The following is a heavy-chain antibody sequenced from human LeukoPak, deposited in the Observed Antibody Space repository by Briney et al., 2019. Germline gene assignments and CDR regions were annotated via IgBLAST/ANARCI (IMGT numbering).Heavy chain of an antibody. CDR3: ARRNYGHGFDY. D-gene: IGHD3-16*01. CDR1: GYSFTSYW. Sequence: GESLKISCKGSGYSFTSYWIGWVRQMPGKGLEWTGIIYPADSATRYGPSFQGQVTISADKSINTAYLQWSSLKASDTAMYYCARRNYGHGFDYWGQGTLVTVSS. CDR2: IYPADSAT. V-gene: IGHV5-51*01. J-gene: IGHJ4*02.